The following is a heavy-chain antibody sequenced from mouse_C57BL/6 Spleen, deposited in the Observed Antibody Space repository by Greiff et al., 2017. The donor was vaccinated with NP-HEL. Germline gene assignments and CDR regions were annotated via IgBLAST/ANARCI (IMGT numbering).Heavy chain of an antibody. V-gene: IGHV5-17*01. D-gene: IGHD1-1*01. CDR3: ASDTTVVAPRFAY. CDR2: ISSGSSTI. CDR1: GFTFSDYG. Sequence: DVMLVESGGGLVKPGGSLKLSCAASGFTFSDYGMHWVRQAPEKGLEWVAYISSGSSTIYYADTVKGRFTISRDNAKNTLFLQMTSLRSEDTAMYYCASDTTVVAPRFAYWGQGTLVTVSA. J-gene: IGHJ3*01.